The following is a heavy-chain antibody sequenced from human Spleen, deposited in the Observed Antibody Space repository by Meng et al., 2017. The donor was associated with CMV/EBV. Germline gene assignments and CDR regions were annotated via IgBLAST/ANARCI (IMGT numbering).Heavy chain of an antibody. CDR1: GGSVSTDRYY. V-gene: IGHV4-61*01. CDR3: ARAPSSWTGYYGMDV. J-gene: IGHJ6*02. D-gene: IGHD6-13*01. Sequence: SETLSLTCTVSGGSVSTDRYYWSWIRRPPGKGLEWIGYIYYTGSTTYNPSLQSPVTMSVDTSKNQFSLKLRSVTAADTAVYYCARAPSSWTGYYGMDVWGQGTTVTVSS. CDR2: IYYTGST.